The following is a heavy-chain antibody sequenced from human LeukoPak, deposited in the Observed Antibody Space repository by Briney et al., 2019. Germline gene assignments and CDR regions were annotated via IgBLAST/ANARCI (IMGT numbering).Heavy chain of an antibody. CDR3: ARGFGYYGSGSYYEGVY. Sequence: WASVKVSCKASGYTFTSYDINWVRQATGQGLEWMGWMNPNSGNTGYAQKFQGRVTMTRNTSISTAYMELSSLRSEDTAVYYCARGFGYYGSGSYYEGVYWGQGTLVTVSS. CDR1: GYTFTSYD. J-gene: IGHJ4*02. V-gene: IGHV1-8*01. D-gene: IGHD3-10*01. CDR2: MNPNSGNT.